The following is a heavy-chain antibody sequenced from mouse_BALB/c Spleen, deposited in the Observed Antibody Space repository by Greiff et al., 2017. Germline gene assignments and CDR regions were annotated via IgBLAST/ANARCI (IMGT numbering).Heavy chain of an antibody. J-gene: IGHJ4*01. D-gene: IGHD2-3*01. Sequence: VKLQQSGAELMKPGASVKISCKATGYTFSSYWIEWVKQRPGHGLEWIGEILPGSGSTNYNEKFKGKATFTADTSSNTAYMQLSSLTSEDSAVYYCARGYYPGGMDYWGQGTSVTVSS. CDR1: GYTFSSYW. CDR2: ILPGSGST. V-gene: IGHV1-9*01. CDR3: ARGYYPGGMDY.